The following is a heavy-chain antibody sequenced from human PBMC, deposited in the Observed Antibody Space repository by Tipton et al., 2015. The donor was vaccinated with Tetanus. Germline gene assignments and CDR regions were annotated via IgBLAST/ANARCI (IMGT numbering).Heavy chain of an antibody. D-gene: IGHD6-13*01. V-gene: IGHV3-30*18. CDR2: ISYDGSTE. J-gene: IGHJ5*01. Sequence: SLRLSCAASGFTFSIYGMYWVRQAPGKGLEWVAFISYDGSTEYYAKSVKGRFTISRDNSKHTLYLQMNSLGPEDTAVYYCAKDLRYLSSWHDSWVQGALVTVSS. CDR1: GFTFSIYG. CDR3: AKDLRYLSSWHDS.